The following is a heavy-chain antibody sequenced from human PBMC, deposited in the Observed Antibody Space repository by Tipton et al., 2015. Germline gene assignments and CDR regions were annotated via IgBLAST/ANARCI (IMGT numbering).Heavy chain of an antibody. CDR3: ARGTGSNSLDY. D-gene: IGHD1-1*01. CDR2: IWYDGIHK. CDR1: GFTFRTYG. J-gene: IGHJ4*02. V-gene: IGHV3-33*01. Sequence: SLRLSCAASGFTFRTYGMHWVRQAPGQGLEWVAFIWYDGIHKYYADSVKGRFTISRDNSRNTVSLQMDSLRGDDTAVYYCARGTGSNSLDYWGQGTLVTVSS.